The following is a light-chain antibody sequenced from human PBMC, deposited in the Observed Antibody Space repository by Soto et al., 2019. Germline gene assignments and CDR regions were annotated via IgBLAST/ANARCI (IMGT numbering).Light chain of an antibody. CDR3: SSYTSSSVGV. CDR1: SSDVGGYNY. V-gene: IGLV2-14*01. Sequence: QSVLAQPASVSGSPGQSITISCTGTSSDVGGYNYVSWYQQHPGTAPKLIIYDVDNRPSGVSSRFSGSKSGNTASLTISGLQAEDEADYYCSSYTSSSVGVFGTGTKVTVL. CDR2: DVD. J-gene: IGLJ1*01.